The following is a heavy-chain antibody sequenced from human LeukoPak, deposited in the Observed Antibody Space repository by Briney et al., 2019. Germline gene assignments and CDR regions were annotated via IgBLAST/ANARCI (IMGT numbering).Heavy chain of an antibody. D-gene: IGHD6-6*01. CDR3: TTYAAARPDYFHH. V-gene: IGHV3-15*01. Sequence: GGSLRLSCAASGFTFSSYGMHWVRQAPGEGLEWVGRIKSQTSGGTIDYAAPVKGRFTISRDDSKNTLYLQMDGLQSEDTAVYYCTTYAAARPDYFHHWGQGTLVTVSS. CDR2: IKSQTSGGTI. CDR1: GFTFSSYG. J-gene: IGHJ4*02.